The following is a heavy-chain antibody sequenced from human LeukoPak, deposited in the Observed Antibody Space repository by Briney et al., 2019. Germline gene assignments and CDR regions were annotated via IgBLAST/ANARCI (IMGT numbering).Heavy chain of an antibody. D-gene: IGHD1-26*01. V-gene: IGHV3-48*01. J-gene: IGHJ4*02. CDR3: ARVGTVGATRDPSDY. CDR2: ISSRSSTI. Sequence: GGSLRLSCTASGFTFSDYNMNWVRQAPGKGPEWVSHISSRSSTIYYADSVKGRFTISRDNSKNTLYLQMNSLRAEDTAVYYCARVGTVGATRDPSDYWGQGTLVTVSS. CDR1: GFTFSDYN.